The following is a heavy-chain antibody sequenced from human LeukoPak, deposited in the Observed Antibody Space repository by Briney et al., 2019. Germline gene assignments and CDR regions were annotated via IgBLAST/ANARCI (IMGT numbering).Heavy chain of an antibody. V-gene: IGHV3-66*01. CDR1: GFTVSSNY. D-gene: IGHD3-10*01. CDR3: ARPPLLWFGELLQDTYYFDY. Sequence: GGSLRLSCAASGFTVSSNYMSWVRRAPGKGLEWVSVIYSGGSTYYADSVKGRFTISRDNSKNTLYLQMNSLRAEDTAVYYCARPPLLWFGELLQDTYYFDYWGQGTLVTVSS. CDR2: IYSGGST. J-gene: IGHJ4*02.